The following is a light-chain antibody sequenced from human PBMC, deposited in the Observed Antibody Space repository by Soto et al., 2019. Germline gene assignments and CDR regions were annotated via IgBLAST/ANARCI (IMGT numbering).Light chain of an antibody. CDR1: QTVYHGY. CDR2: GAS. Sequence: DIVLTQSPCTLSSSPGDRATISCRASQTVYHGYLAWYQQKPGQAPRLLIYGASTRAAGIPDRFSGGESGTGFTLTISRLEPEDFAVYYCQQYVSSPRTFGQGTKVDIK. J-gene: IGKJ1*01. V-gene: IGKV3-20*01. CDR3: QQYVSSPRT.